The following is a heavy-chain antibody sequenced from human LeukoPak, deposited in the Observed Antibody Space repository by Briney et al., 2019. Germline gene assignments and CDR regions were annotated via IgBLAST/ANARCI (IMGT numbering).Heavy chain of an antibody. Sequence: GGSLRLSCAVPGFTFTNFAMMWVREAPGKGQQWVSSITGDGATYYADSVRGRFMLSRDTSKNTLYLQMNSLTAEDTALYYCAKGAAAGLVDWFDPWGQGTLVTVSS. D-gene: IGHD6-25*01. CDR3: AKGAAAGLVDWFDP. V-gene: IGHV3-23*01. CDR2: ITGDGAT. J-gene: IGHJ5*02. CDR1: GFTFTNFA.